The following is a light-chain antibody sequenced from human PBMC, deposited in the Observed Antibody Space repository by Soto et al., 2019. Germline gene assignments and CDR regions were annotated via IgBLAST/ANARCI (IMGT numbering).Light chain of an antibody. Sequence: EIVLTQSPGTLSLSPGERATLSCRASQSVTSNYLAWYQQKPGQAPRLLIYAASSRATAIPDRFSGSGSGTDFTLAISRLEPEDFAVYYCQQYGSSPKTFGQGTKLEIK. CDR1: QSVTSNY. J-gene: IGKJ1*01. V-gene: IGKV3-20*01. CDR3: QQYGSSPKT. CDR2: AAS.